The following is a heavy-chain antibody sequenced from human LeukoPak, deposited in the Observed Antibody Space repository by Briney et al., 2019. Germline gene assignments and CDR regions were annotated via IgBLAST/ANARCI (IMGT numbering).Heavy chain of an antibody. J-gene: IGHJ4*02. Sequence: PGGSLRLSCAVSGFSFSNYAMSWVRQGPGKGLEWVSALSGSGVKTFYRDSVKGRFTISRDNSKNTLYLEMNSLGAEDTALYYCAKSVNIDHPYHFDCWGQGTPVIVSS. CDR1: GFSFSNYA. V-gene: IGHV3-23*01. CDR3: AKSVNIDHPYHFDC. CDR2: LSGSGVKT.